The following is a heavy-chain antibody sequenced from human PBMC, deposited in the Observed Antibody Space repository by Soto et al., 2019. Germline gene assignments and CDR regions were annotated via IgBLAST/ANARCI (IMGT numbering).Heavy chain of an antibody. CDR3: ARVRDEFGDYLFDS. Sequence: ASVKVSCKTSGYTFANHYIHWVRQAPGQGLQWLGIFNPSGGTTTYSQKFRGRVPMTMDTSTSTVFLDLSSLKSEDTALYYCARVRDEFGDYLFDSCGPRTLVTVSS. J-gene: IGHJ4*01. CDR1: GYTFANHY. D-gene: IGHD4-17*01. V-gene: IGHV1-46*01. CDR2: FNPSGGTT.